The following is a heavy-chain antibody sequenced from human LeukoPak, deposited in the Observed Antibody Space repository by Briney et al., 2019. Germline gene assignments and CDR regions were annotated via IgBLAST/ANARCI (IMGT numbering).Heavy chain of an antibody. CDR2: IYYSGST. V-gene: IGHV4-59*01. D-gene: IGHD2-2*01. Sequence: SETLSLTCTVSGGSIRSYYWSWIRQPPGKGLEWIGYIYYSGSTNYNPSLKSRVTISEDTSKNQFSLRLSSVTAADTAVYYCAGVVEVPAATGLWFDPWGQGTLVTVSS. J-gene: IGHJ5*02. CDR1: GGSIRSYY. CDR3: AGVVEVPAATGLWFDP.